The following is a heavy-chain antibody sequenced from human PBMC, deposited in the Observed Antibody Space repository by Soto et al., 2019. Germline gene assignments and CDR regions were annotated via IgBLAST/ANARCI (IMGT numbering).Heavy chain of an antibody. CDR2: ISNSGNTI. J-gene: IGHJ6*02. CDR3: ARDIDNRDYYYGLDV. V-gene: IGHV3-48*03. CDR1: GFVFKNYE. Sequence: GGSLILSCVASGFVFKNYEMTWVRQAPGKGLEWISYISNSGNTIYVADSMRGRFTISRDNAKNSLFLQMNSLRADDTAVYYCARDIDNRDYYYGLDVWGQGTTVTVSS. D-gene: IGHD1-20*01.